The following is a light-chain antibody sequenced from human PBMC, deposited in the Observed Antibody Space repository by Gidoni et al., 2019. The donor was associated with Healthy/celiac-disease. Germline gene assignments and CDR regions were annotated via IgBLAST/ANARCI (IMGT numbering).Light chain of an antibody. CDR3: SSYTSSSIPVV. CDR1: SSDVGGYNY. J-gene: IGLJ2*01. V-gene: IGLV2-14*01. Sequence: QSALTQPASVYGSPGQSLTLSCTGTSSDVGGYNYVPWYQQHPGKAPKLMIYEVSNRPSGVSNRFSGSKSVNTASLTISGLQAEDEADYYCSSYTSSSIPVVFGGGTKLTVL. CDR2: EVS.